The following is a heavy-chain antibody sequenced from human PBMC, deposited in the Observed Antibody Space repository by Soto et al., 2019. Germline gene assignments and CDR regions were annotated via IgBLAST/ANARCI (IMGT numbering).Heavy chain of an antibody. V-gene: IGHV3-23*01. CDR3: AKDRRAGGNSAFYFDF. J-gene: IGHJ4*02. D-gene: IGHD3-16*01. CDR1: GFSFGTYL. CDR2: ISATGGGT. Sequence: PGGSLRLSCNASGFSFGTYLMSWVRQAPGKGLEWVSLISATGGGTYYADSVKGRFTISRDNSHNTLYLQVHSLTAEDTAVYYCAKDRRAGGNSAFYFDFWGQGAQVTVSS.